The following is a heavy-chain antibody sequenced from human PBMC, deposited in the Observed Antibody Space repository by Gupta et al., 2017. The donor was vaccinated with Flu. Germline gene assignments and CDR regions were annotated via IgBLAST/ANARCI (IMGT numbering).Heavy chain of an antibody. CDR3: ARTFGTSWPLT. CDR1: GGSFSGYY. CDR2: VNHRGST. J-gene: IGHJ4*02. V-gene: IGHV4-34*02. Sequence: QAQLQQWGAGLLKPSETLSLTCTVNGGSFSGYYWIWIRQSPGKGLEWIGEVNHRGSTTYNPSLKSRVNISIDTSEKLSSLEVNSVTAADTGVYFCARTFGTSWPLTGGQGTLVNVSS. D-gene: IGHD2-2*01.